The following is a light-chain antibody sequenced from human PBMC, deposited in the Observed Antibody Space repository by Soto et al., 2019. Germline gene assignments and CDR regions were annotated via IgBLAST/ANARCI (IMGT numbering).Light chain of an antibody. CDR2: EVS. CDR3: SSYAGSSNV. Sequence: QSVLTQPPSASGSPGQSVTISCTGTSSDIGAYIYVSWYQQHPGKAPKLMISEVSRRPSGVPERFSGSKSGNTASLTVSGLQAEDEADYYCSSYAGSSNVFGTGTKVTVL. CDR1: SSDIGAYIY. V-gene: IGLV2-8*01. J-gene: IGLJ1*01.